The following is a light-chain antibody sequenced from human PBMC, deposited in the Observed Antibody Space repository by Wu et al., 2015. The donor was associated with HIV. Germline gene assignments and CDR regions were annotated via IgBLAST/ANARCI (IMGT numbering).Light chain of an antibody. CDR2: GAS. J-gene: IGKJ1*01. V-gene: IGKV3-15*01. Sequence: DIVMTQSPATLSVSPGERATLSCRASQSVSNSVAWYQQKPGQAPRLLIYGASTRATGVPARFSGSVSGTEFTLTISSLQSEDFGVYYCQQYDTWPPTWTFGQGTEGGN. CDR1: QSVSNS. CDR3: QQYDTWPPTWT.